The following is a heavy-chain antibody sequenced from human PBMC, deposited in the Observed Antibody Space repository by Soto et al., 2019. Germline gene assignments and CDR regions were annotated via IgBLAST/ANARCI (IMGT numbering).Heavy chain of an antibody. CDR2: ISAYNGNT. Sequence: ASVKVCCKASGYTFTSYGISWVRQAPGQGLEWMGWISAYNGNTNYAQKLQGRVTMTTDTSTSTAYMELRSLRSDDTAVYYCSREPLAGTYIDYWGKRTLLTVSS. D-gene: IGHD6-19*01. CDR3: SREPLAGTYIDY. J-gene: IGHJ4*02. V-gene: IGHV1-18*01. CDR1: GYTFTSYG.